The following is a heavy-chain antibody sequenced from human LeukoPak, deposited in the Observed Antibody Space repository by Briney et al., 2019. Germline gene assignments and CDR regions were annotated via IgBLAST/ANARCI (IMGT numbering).Heavy chain of an antibody. V-gene: IGHV1-8*01. CDR3: VKESGAVFGPDYFDS. CDR1: GFTFTNYD. J-gene: IGHJ4*02. D-gene: IGHD6-19*01. CDR2: MNPNSGNT. Sequence: ASVKVSCKASGFTFTNYDINWVRQASGQGLEWMGWMNPNSGNTGYTQKFQGRVAMTRDNSITTAYVELSSLRSEDTAVYYCVKESGAVFGPDYFDSWGQGTLVTVSS.